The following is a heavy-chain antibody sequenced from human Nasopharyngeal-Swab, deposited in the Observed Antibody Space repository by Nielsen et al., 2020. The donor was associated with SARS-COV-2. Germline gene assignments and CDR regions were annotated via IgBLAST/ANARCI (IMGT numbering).Heavy chain of an antibody. CDR3: AKSIGELLSPFDS. J-gene: IGHJ4*02. CDR1: GFNFDDYA. D-gene: IGHD1-26*01. Sequence: GESLKISCAASGFNFDDYAMHWVRQAPGKGLEWVSLITADGGSTYYADSVKGRSTISRDNSKNSVSLQMNNLRTEDTAFYYCAKSIGELLSPFDSWGQGTLVTVSS. CDR2: ITADGGST. V-gene: IGHV3-43*02.